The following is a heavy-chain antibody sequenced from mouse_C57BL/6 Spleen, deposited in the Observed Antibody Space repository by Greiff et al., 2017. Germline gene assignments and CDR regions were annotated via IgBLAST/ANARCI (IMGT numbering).Heavy chain of an antibody. V-gene: IGHV1-55*01. Sequence: QVQLQQPGAELVKPGASVKMSCKASGYTFTSYWITWVKQRPGQGLEWIGDIYPGSGSTNYNEKFKSKVTLTVDTSSSTAYMQLSSLTSEDSAVYYCARGGLYPLTAAWFAYWGQGTLVTVSA. J-gene: IGHJ3*01. CDR2: IYPGSGST. CDR3: ARGGLYPLTAAWFAY. D-gene: IGHD4-1*01. CDR1: GYTFTSYW.